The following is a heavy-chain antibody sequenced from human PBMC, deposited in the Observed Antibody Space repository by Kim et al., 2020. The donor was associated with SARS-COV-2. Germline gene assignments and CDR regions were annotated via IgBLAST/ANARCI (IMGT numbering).Heavy chain of an antibody. D-gene: IGHD3-10*01. V-gene: IGHV3-48*02. Sequence: GRFTISRDNAKNSLYLQMNSLRDEDTAVYYCARGSTYYYGSGSYSAGMDVWGQGTTVTVSS. CDR3: ARGSTYYYGSGSYSAGMDV. J-gene: IGHJ6*02.